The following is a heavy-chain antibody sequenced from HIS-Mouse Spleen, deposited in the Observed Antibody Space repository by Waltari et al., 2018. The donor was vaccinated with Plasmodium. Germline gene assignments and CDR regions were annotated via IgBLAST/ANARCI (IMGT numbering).Heavy chain of an antibody. CDR2: INHSGST. Sequence: QVQLQQWGAGLLKPSETLSLTCAVYGGSFSGYYWSWIRQPPGKGLEWSGEINHSGSTNDNPSLKSRVTISVDTSKNQFSLKLSSVTAADTAVYYCARGPGYSSGWYYFDYWGQGTLVTVSS. J-gene: IGHJ4*02. V-gene: IGHV4-34*01. D-gene: IGHD6-19*01. CDR1: GGSFSGYY. CDR3: ARGPGYSSGWYYFDY.